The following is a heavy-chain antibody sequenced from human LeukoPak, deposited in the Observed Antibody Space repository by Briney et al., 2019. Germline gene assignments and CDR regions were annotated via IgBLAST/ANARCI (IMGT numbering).Heavy chain of an antibody. V-gene: IGHV4-59*02. CDR3: ARDLARGRSGLDY. D-gene: IGHD3-3*01. Sequence: SETLSLTCTVSGGSVSSYYWNWVRQPPGKGLEWIGYIYYSGSSNYNPSLKRRVTISVDTSKNQFSLKLSSVTAADTAMYYCARDLARGRSGLDYWGQGTLVTVSS. CDR1: GGSVSSYY. J-gene: IGHJ4*02. CDR2: IYYSGSS.